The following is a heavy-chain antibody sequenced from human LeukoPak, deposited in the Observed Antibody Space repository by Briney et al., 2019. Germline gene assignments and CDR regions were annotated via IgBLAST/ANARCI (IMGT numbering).Heavy chain of an antibody. CDR1: GFTFPAYA. CDR2: ITDSGGST. CDR3: AKGSASARPYYFDY. J-gene: IGHJ4*02. Sequence: PAGGSLRLSCAASGFTFPAYAMSWVRQAPGKGLEWVSAITDSGGSTYHADSVKGRFTISRDNSKNTLYLQMNSLRAEDTAVYFCAKGSASARPYYFDYWGQGTLVTVSS. V-gene: IGHV3-23*01. D-gene: IGHD2-21*01.